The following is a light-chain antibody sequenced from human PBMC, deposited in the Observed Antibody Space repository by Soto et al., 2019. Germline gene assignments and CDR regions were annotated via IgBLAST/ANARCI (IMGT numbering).Light chain of an antibody. CDR3: QQYGSSPQT. Sequence: VLTPSQAAVSLSRGERAPLSCRASQSVSSYLAWYQQKPGQAPRLLIYGASSRASGIPDRFSGSGSGTDFTLTITRLEPEDFAVYYCQQYGSSPQTFGQGTKVDIK. V-gene: IGKV3-20*01. J-gene: IGKJ1*01. CDR2: GAS. CDR1: QSVSSY.